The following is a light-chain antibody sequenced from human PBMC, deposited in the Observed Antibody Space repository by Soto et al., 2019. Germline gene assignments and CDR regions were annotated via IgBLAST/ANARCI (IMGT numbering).Light chain of an antibody. J-gene: IGKJ1*01. Sequence: EIVLTQSPATLSLSPGERATLSCRASQSFSNNLAWYQQKPGQAPRLLIYDSSTRATGIPPRFSGSGSGTDFTLTISSLEPADFAVYYCQQRGDWPRTFGQGTKVAIK. V-gene: IGKV3-11*01. CDR3: QQRGDWPRT. CDR2: DSS. CDR1: QSFSNN.